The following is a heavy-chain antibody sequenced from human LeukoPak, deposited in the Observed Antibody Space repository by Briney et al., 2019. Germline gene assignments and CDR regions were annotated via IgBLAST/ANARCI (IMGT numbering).Heavy chain of an antibody. V-gene: IGHV1-18*01. CDR2: ISAYNGNT. Sequence: ASVKVSCKASGYTFTCYGISWVRQAPGQGLEWMGWISAYNGNTNYAQKLQGRVTMTTDTSTSTAYMELRSLRSDDTAVYYCARDLRGYSYGYWHYWGQGTLVTVSS. J-gene: IGHJ4*02. D-gene: IGHD5-18*01. CDR1: GYTFTCYG. CDR3: ARDLRGYSYGYWHY.